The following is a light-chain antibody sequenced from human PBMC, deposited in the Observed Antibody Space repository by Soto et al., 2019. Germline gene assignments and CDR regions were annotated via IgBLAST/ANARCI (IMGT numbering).Light chain of an antibody. CDR1: HSISSW. J-gene: IGKJ1*01. CDR2: KAS. Sequence: DIHMTQSPSTLSASVGDRVTITCRASHSISSWLAWYQQKPGKAPKLLIYKASSLESGVPSRFSGSGSGTEFTLTISSLQPDDFATYYCQQYDSYSTFGQGTKVDIK. CDR3: QQYDSYST. V-gene: IGKV1-5*03.